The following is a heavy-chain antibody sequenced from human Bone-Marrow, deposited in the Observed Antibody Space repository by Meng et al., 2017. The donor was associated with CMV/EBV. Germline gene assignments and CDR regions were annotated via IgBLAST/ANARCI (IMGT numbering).Heavy chain of an antibody. CDR3: AAQYSSGRYYYYYYGMDV. D-gene: IGHD6-19*01. CDR1: GGSISSYY. J-gene: IGHJ6*01. V-gene: IGHV4-59*01. CDR2: IYYSGST. Sequence: SETLSLTCTVSGGSISSYYWSWIRQPPGKGLEWIGYIYYSGSTNYNPSLKSRVTISVDTSKNQFSLKLSSVTAADTAVYYCAAQYSSGRYYYYYYGMDVWGQGTTVTVSS.